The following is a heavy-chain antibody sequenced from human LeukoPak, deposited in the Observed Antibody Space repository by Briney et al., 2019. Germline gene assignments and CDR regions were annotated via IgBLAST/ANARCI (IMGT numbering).Heavy chain of an antibody. Sequence: PSETLSLTCTVSGGSISNYYWSWIRQPPGKGLEWIGYIHFSKGTNYYPSLKSRVTMSLDTSKDQLSLKLSSVTAADTAVYYCARDHMTGGSFAIWGQGTMVTVSS. CDR1: GGSISNYY. V-gene: IGHV4-59*01. D-gene: IGHD3-9*01. J-gene: IGHJ3*02. CDR3: ARDHMTGGSFAI. CDR2: IHFSKGT.